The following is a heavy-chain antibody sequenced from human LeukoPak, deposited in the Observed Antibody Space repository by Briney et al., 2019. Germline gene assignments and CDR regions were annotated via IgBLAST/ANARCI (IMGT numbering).Heavy chain of an antibody. CDR3: ARQADTAMVSLDY. Sequence: GESLKISRKGSGYSFTSYWIGWVRQMPGKGLEWMGIIYPGDSDTRYSPSFQGQVTISADKSISTAYLQWSSLKASDTAMYYCARQADTAMVSLDYWGQGTLVTVSS. J-gene: IGHJ4*02. CDR1: GYSFTSYW. D-gene: IGHD5-18*01. V-gene: IGHV5-51*01. CDR2: IYPGDSDT.